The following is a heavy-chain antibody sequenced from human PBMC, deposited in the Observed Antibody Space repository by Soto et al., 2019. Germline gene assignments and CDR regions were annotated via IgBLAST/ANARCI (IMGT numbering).Heavy chain of an antibody. J-gene: IGHJ4*02. CDR1: GGSFSGYY. CDR3: AGRYYDISTGYYRGDY. Sequence: QVQLQQWGAGLLKPSETLSLTCAVYGGSFSGYYWSWIRQPPGKGLEWIGEINDSGSTNYNPSLKSRVTISVDTSKNQFSLKLSSVTAADTAVYYCAGRYYDISTGYYRGDYWGQGTLVTVSS. D-gene: IGHD3-9*01. CDR2: INDSGST. V-gene: IGHV4-34*01.